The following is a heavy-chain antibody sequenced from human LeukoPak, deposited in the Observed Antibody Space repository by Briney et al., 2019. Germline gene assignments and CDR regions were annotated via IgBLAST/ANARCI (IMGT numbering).Heavy chain of an antibody. CDR3: AKVGGSVVF. J-gene: IGHJ4*02. Sequence: TGGSLRLSCAASGFTFTNYAMSWVRQAPGRGLEWVSNISLGGSTYYADSVKGRFTISRDNSKNTLYLQMNSLRAEDTAVYYCAKVGGSVVFWGQGTLVTVSS. CDR1: GFTFTNYA. V-gene: IGHV3-23*01. CDR2: ISLGGST. D-gene: IGHD4-23*01.